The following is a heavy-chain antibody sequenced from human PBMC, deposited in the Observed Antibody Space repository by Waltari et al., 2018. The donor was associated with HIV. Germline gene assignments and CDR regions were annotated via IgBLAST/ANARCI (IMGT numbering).Heavy chain of an antibody. CDR3: ANKQYGSGMGY. CDR1: GFPFTSYA. J-gene: IGHJ4*02. CDR2: ISGSGGST. V-gene: IGHV3-23*01. Sequence: EVQLLVSGGGLVQPGGSLRFSFAASGFPFTSYAMSWVRQAPGKGLEWVSAISGSGGSTYYADSVKGRFTISRDNSKNTLYLQMNSLRAEDTAVYYCANKQYGSGMGYWGQGTLVTVSS. D-gene: IGHD3-10*01.